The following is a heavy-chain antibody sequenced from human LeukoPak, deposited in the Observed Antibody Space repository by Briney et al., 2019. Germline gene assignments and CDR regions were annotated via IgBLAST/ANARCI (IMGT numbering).Heavy chain of an antibody. D-gene: IGHD1-26*01. CDR1: GYTFTGYY. J-gene: IGHJ4*02. V-gene: IGHV1-2*06. Sequence: ASVKVSCKASGYTFTGYYVHWVRQAPGQGLEWMGRINPNSGGTNYAQKFQGRVTMTRDTSISTAYMELSRLRSDDTAVYYCARGEIVGATKLKIMPDYWGQGTLVTVSS. CDR2: INPNSGGT. CDR3: ARGEIVGATKLKIMPDY.